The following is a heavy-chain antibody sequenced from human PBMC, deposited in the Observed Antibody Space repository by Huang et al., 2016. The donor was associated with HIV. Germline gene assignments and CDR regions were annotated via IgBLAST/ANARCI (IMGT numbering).Heavy chain of an antibody. CDR3: VRDQGRLAVGGIDNWFDP. Sequence: QVRLQESGPGLVKPSETLSLSCTVSGDSVSSHYWGWIRHPPGKGLEWIGTGYDSGPTKYNPRLKSRITISVDTSKNGFSLNSTSVSAADTAMYFCVRDQGRLAVGGIDNWFDPWGQGALVTVSS. CDR1: GDSVSSHY. D-gene: IGHD6-19*01. V-gene: IGHV4-59*02. CDR2: GYDSGPT. J-gene: IGHJ5*02.